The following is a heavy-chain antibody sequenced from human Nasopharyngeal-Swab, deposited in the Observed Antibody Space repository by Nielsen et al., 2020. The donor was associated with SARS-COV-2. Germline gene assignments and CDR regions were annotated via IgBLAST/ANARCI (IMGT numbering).Heavy chain of an antibody. CDR1: GFTFSNYW. Sequence: SCAASGFTFSNYWMHWVRQAPGKGLVWVSRVSPDGTSTTYADSVKGRFTVSRDNAKNTLYLQLNSLRAEDTAVYYCAADQTMGWGQGTLVTVSS. CDR3: AADQTMG. J-gene: IGHJ4*02. V-gene: IGHV3-74*03. D-gene: IGHD1-14*01. CDR2: VSPDGTST.